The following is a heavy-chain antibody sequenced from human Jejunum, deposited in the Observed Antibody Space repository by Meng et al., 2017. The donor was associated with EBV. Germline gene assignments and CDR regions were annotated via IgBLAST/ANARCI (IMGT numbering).Heavy chain of an antibody. CDR1: GDFITRGAYL. D-gene: IGHD4-17*01. J-gene: IGHJ4*02. CDR3: ARGGPDFGDYVPFDY. CDR2: IYHIGST. V-gene: IGHV4-30-2*01. Sequence: QLQRQQPCSGLVKPSQTLSLTCAVSGDFITRGAYLWSWFRQPPGKGLGWIGNIYHIGSTYYNPSLKSRVTISVDRSKNQFSLKLTSVTAADTAVYYCARGGPDFGDYVPFDYWGQGTLVTVSS.